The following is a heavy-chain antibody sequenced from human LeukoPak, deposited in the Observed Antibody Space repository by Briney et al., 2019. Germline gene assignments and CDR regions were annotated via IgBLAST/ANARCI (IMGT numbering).Heavy chain of an antibody. D-gene: IGHD2-2*01. CDR3: AKASGGYCSSISCYHFDY. CDR2: ISGSGGST. Sequence: GGSLRLSCAASGITFSTYAMSWVRQAPGKGLEWVSTISGSGGSTYYADSVKGRFTISRDNAKNSLYLQMNSLRAEDTALYYCAKASGGYCSSISCYHFDYWGQGTLVTVSS. CDR1: GITFSTYA. J-gene: IGHJ4*02. V-gene: IGHV3-23*01.